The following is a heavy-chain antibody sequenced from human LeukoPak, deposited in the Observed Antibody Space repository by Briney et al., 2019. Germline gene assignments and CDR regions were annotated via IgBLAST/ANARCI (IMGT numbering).Heavy chain of an antibody. J-gene: IGHJ6*03. Sequence: ASVKVSCKASGYTFTGYYMHWVRQAPGQGLEWMGWISAYNGNTNHAQKLQGRVTMTTDTSTSTAYMELRSLRSDDTAVYYCARAHPGSSWTLYYYYYYMDVWGKGTTVTISS. CDR1: GYTFTGYY. CDR3: ARAHPGSSWTLYYYYYYMDV. CDR2: ISAYNGNT. D-gene: IGHD6-13*01. V-gene: IGHV1-18*04.